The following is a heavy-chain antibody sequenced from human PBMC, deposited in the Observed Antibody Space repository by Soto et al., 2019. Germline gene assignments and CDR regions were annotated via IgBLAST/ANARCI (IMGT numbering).Heavy chain of an antibody. CDR2: ISAYNGNT. V-gene: IGHV1-18*01. D-gene: IGHD4-17*01. CDR1: GYTFTSYG. CDR3: ARAGKFLGYGDYYYYFDY. Sequence: ASVKVSCKASGYTFTSYGISWVLQAPGQGLEWMGWISAYNGNTNYAQKLQGRVTMTTDTSTSTAYMELRSLRSDDTAVYYCARAGKFLGYGDYYYYFDYWGQGTLVTVSS. J-gene: IGHJ4*02.